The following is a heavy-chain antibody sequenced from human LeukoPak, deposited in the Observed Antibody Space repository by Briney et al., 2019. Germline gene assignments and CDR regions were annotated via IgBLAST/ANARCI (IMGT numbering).Heavy chain of an antibody. J-gene: IGHJ4*02. CDR1: GFTFSSYG. CDR2: IRYDGSNK. V-gene: IGHV3-30*02. D-gene: IGHD3-10*01. Sequence: GGSLRLSCAASGFTFSSYGMHWVRQAPGKGLEWVAFIRYDGSNKYYADSVKGRFTISRDNSKNTLYLQMNSLRAEDTAVYYCAKEGDSYYYGSGSYYHLDYWGQGTLVTVSS. CDR3: AKEGDSYYYGSGSYYHLDY.